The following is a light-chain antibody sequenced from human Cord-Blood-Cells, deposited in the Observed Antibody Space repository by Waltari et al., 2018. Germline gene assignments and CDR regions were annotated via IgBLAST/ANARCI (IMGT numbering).Light chain of an antibody. V-gene: IGLV1-47*01. J-gene: IGLJ3*02. Sequence: QSVLTQPPSASGPPGQRVTISCSGSSSNIGSNYVYWYQQLPGPAPKLLIYRNNQRPSGVPDRFSGSKSGTSASLAISGLRSEDEADYYCAAWDDSLSGRVFGGGTKLTVL. CDR3: AAWDDSLSGRV. CDR2: RNN. CDR1: SSNIGSNY.